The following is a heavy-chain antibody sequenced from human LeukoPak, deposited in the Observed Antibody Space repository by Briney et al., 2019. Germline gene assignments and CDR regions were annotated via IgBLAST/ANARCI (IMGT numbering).Heavy chain of an antibody. Sequence: PGGSLRLSCAASGFTFSSYWMSWVRQAPGKGLEWVANIKQDGSEKYYVDSVKGRFTISRDNSKNTLYLQMNSLRAEDTAVYYCAKFNDFWSGYSYRPYYYYMDVWGKGTTVTVSS. CDR3: AKFNDFWSGYSYRPYYYYMDV. CDR2: IKQDGSEK. J-gene: IGHJ6*03. D-gene: IGHD3-3*01. CDR1: GFTFSSYW. V-gene: IGHV3-7*03.